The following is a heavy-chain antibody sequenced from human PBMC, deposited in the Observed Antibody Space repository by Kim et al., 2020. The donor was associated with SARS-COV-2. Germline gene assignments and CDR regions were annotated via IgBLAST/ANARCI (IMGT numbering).Heavy chain of an antibody. CDR2: INACNGNT. CDR3: ARDSGIFGVVVDP. V-gene: IGHV1-3*01. Sequence: ASVKVSCKASGYTFTSYAMHWVRQAPGQRLEWMGWINACNGNTKYSQKFQGRVTITRDTSASAAYMELSSLRSEDTAVYYCARDSGIFGVVVDPWGQGTLVTVSS. CDR1: GYTFTSYA. J-gene: IGHJ5*02. D-gene: IGHD3-3*01.